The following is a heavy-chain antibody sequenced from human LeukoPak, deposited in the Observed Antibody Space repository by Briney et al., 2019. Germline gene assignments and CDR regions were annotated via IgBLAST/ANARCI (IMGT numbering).Heavy chain of an antibody. V-gene: IGHV4-61*08. Sequence: SETLSLTCTVSGASISKIEDYWGWLRQPPGKGLEWIGYIYYSGSTNYNPSLKSRVTISVDTSKNQFSLKLSSVTAADTAVYYCARDLVYGSGSYFDYWGQGTLVTVSS. D-gene: IGHD3-10*01. J-gene: IGHJ4*02. CDR3: ARDLVYGSGSYFDY. CDR1: GASISKIEDY. CDR2: IYYSGST.